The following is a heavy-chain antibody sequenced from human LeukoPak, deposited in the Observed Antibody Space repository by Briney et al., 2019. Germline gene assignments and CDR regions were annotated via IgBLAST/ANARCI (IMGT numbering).Heavy chain of an antibody. Sequence: GGSLRLSCAASGFTFSSYAMGWVRQAPGEGLEWVSAISGSGGSTYYAGSVKGRFTISRDNSKNTLYLQMNSLRAEDTAVYYCAKARGDQYYYDSSGYWDYWGQGTLVTVSS. J-gene: IGHJ4*02. D-gene: IGHD3-22*01. V-gene: IGHV3-23*01. CDR1: GFTFSSYA. CDR3: AKARGDQYYYDSSGYWDY. CDR2: ISGSGGST.